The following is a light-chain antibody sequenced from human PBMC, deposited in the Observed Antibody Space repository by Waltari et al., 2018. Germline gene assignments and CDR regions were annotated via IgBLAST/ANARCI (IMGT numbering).Light chain of an antibody. CDR1: SSDVG. J-gene: IGLJ3*02. CDR3: CSYAGVSTWV. Sequence: QSALTQPASVSGSPRQSITISCTGTSSDVGKAPTHIIYEVTKRPSGTSTRFSGSKSGNTASLTLSGLQAEDEADAFCCSYAGVSTWVFDGGTKLTVL. V-gene: IGLV2-23*02. CDR2: EVT.